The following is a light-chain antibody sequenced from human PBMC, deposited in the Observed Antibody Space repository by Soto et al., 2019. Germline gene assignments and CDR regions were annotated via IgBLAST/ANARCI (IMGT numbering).Light chain of an antibody. CDR3: QHRVKTHTFT. CDR2: GAS. CDR1: QSVSSTY. J-gene: IGKJ4*02. Sequence: LTQSPGTLSLSPGERATLSCRASQSVSSTYLIWYQQKPGQAPRLLIYGASSRATGVPDRFSGGGSGANYTLTISGREPDGVSVHYCQHRVKTHTFTFGEGTKVDIK. V-gene: IGKV3-20*01.